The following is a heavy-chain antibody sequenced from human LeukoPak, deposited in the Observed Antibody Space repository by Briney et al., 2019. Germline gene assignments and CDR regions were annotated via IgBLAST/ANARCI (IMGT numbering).Heavy chain of an antibody. CDR2: INPNSGGT. D-gene: IGHD6-13*01. V-gene: IGHV1-2*02. Sequence: GASVKVSCKASGYTFTGYYMHWVRQAPGQGLEWMGWINPNSGGTNYAQKFQGRVTMTRDTSISTAYVELSRLRSDDTAVHYCARDPAADAGYSSSWYLGWFDPWGQGTLVTVSS. CDR3: ARDPAADAGYSSSWYLGWFDP. J-gene: IGHJ5*02. CDR1: GYTFTGYY.